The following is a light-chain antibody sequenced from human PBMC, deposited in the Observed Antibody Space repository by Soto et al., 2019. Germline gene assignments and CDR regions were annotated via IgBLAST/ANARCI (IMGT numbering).Light chain of an antibody. CDR1: QSIITY. V-gene: IGKV1-39*01. Sequence: DIQMTQSPSSLSACVVDRVTIACRASQSIITYLNWYQRKPGKAPKLLIYAASSLQGGVPSRFSGSGSGTDFTLTITSLQPEDIATYFCQKYDTAPLTFGGGTKVDI. CDR3: QKYDTAPLT. CDR2: AAS. J-gene: IGKJ4*01.